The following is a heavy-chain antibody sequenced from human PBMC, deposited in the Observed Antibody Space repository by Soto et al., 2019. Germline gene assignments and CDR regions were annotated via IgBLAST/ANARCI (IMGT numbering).Heavy chain of an antibody. CDR3: ARDLYSSSWDPTYDWFDP. Sequence: VGSLRLSCAASGFTFSSYWMSWVRQAPGQGPEWVANIKQDGSEKYYGDSGKGRFTISRDNAKNSLYLQMNGLRAEDTAVYYCARDLYSSSWDPTYDWFDPWGHGTLVTVSS. V-gene: IGHV3-7*01. CDR1: GFTFSSYW. D-gene: IGHD6-13*01. CDR2: IKQDGSEK. J-gene: IGHJ5*02.